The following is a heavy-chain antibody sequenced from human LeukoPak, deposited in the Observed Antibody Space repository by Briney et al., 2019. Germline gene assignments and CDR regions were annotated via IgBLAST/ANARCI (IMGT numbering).Heavy chain of an antibody. CDR1: GFTFNTYS. Sequence: GGSLRLSCAASGFTFNTYSVDWVRQAPGKGLEWVSSISSTSSYIYYADSVKGRFTISRDNSKNMLYLQVNSLRAEDTAVYYCAKVRSNLDYSSSWYDFDYWGQGTLVTVSS. J-gene: IGHJ4*02. V-gene: IGHV3-21*04. CDR3: AKVRSNLDYSSSWYDFDY. D-gene: IGHD6-13*01. CDR2: ISSTSSYI.